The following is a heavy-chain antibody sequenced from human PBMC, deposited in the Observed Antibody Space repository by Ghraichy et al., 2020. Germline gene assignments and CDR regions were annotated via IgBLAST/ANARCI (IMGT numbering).Heavy chain of an antibody. CDR1: GYTFTNYW. CDR3: ARPPGGSTGWYSY. Sequence: GESLNISCKGSGYTFTNYWIAWVRQMPGKGLEWMGIIYPGDSDTRYSPSFQGQVTISADRSISTAYLQWSSLKASDTAMYYCARPPGGSTGWYSYWGQGTLVTVSS. D-gene: IGHD6-19*01. V-gene: IGHV5-51*01. J-gene: IGHJ4*02. CDR2: IYPGDSDT.